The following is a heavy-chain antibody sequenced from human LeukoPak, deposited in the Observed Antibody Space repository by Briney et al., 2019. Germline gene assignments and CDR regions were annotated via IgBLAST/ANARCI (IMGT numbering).Heavy chain of an antibody. D-gene: IGHD3-9*01. CDR3: ARAYYDILTGYPSYWYFDL. J-gene: IGHJ2*01. CDR2: MNPNSGNT. V-gene: IGHV1-8*02. CDR1: GGTFSSYA. Sequence: ASVKVSCKASGGTFSSYAISWVRQATGQGLEWMGWMNPNSGNTGYAQKFQGRVTMTRNTSISTAYMELSSLRSEDTAVYYCARAYYDILTGYPSYWYFDLWGRGTLVTVSS.